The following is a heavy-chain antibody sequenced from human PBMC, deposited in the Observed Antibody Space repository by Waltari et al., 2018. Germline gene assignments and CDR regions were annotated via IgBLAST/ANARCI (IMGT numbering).Heavy chain of an antibody. CDR3: GTRYT. J-gene: IGHJ4*02. CDR1: GFLFSSNG. V-gene: IGHV3-23*01. D-gene: IGHD3-9*01. CDR2: ISAGGEDT. Sequence: EVQLLESGGGLVQPGGSLGLSCAASGFLFSSNGMNWFRQAPGKGLEWVSGISAGGEDTYYAESVKGRFTISRDNSKNTLYVQLSSLTAQDTAVYYCGTRYTWGQGTLVTVSS.